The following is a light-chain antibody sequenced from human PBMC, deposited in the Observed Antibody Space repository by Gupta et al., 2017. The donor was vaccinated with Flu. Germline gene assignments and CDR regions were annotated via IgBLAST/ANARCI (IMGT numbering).Light chain of an antibody. Sequence: GDTVLITRRASRAIRYSLAWYQQKSGEGPKLLIYAVSTLHTAVPARFSGSGSGTEFTLTISSLQPEDFGIYYCQQFYPYPVTFGGGTKVEVK. CDR1: RAIRYS. V-gene: IGKV1-9*01. CDR2: AVS. J-gene: IGKJ4*01. CDR3: QQFYPYPVT.